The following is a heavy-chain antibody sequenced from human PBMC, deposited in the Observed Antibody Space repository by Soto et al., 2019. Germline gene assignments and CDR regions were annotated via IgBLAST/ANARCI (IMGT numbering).Heavy chain of an antibody. CDR3: ARRSSGWSFDY. J-gene: IGHJ4*02. CDR1: GFTFSSYA. V-gene: IGHV3-23*01. Sequence: EVLLLESGGGLVQPGGSLRLSCAASGFTFSSYAMNWVRQAPGKGLEWVSVISGSGGSTYYADSVKGRFTISRDNSKNTLYLQRNSLRAEDTAVYYCARRSSGWSFDYWGQGTRVTVSS. D-gene: IGHD6-19*01. CDR2: ISGSGGST.